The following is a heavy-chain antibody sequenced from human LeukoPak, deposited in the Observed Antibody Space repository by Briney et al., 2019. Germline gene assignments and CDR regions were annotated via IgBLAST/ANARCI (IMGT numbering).Heavy chain of an antibody. CDR3: ARGYYDSSGYYWFDP. CDR2: IYYSGST. D-gene: IGHD3-22*01. Sequence: SETLSLTCTVSGGSISSGGYYWSWVRQHPGKGLEWIGYIYYSGSTYYNPSLKSRVTISVDTSKNQFSLKLSSVTAADTAVYYCARGYYDSSGYYWFDPWGQGTLVTVSS. V-gene: IGHV4-31*03. J-gene: IGHJ5*02. CDR1: GGSISSGGYY.